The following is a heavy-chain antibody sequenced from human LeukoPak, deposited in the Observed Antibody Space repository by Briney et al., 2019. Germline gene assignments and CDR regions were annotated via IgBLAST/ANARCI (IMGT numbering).Heavy chain of an antibody. V-gene: IGHV1-46*04. CDR2: INPSDGNI. Sequence: GASVNDSGKASGYTFTSYYMHWVGQAPGQGVEGLGIINPSDGNISYAQKLQGRVTMTRDKSTSRVYMELSSLRTEDTAVYYCARAEGIAAAGSKSEAYYFDYWGQGTLVTVSS. J-gene: IGHJ4*02. CDR1: GYTFTSYY. D-gene: IGHD6-13*01. CDR3: ARAEGIAAAGSKSEAYYFDY.